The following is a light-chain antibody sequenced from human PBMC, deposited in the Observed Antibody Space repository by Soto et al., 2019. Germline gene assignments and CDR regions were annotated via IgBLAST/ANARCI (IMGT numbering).Light chain of an antibody. CDR1: QSVSDY. Sequence: EVVLTQSPASLSLSPGDRATLSCKADQSVSDYLAWYQQKPGQPPRLLFFDASNRASGVPRRFSAGGSGTDFTLIISGLQPEDFAIYYCQQSVNWPPTFGGGTKVDIK. V-gene: IGKV3-11*01. CDR3: QQSVNWPPT. CDR2: DAS. J-gene: IGKJ4*01.